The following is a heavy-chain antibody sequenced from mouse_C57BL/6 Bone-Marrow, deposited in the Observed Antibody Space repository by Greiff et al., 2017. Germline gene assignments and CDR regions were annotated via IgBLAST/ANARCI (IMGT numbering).Heavy chain of an antibody. J-gene: IGHJ3*01. D-gene: IGHD1-1*01. V-gene: IGHV1-81*01. Sequence: VQLQQSGAELARPGASVKLSCKASGYTFTSYGISWVKQRTGQGLEWIGEIYPRSGNTYYNEKFKGKATLTADKSSSTAYMELRSLTSEDSAVYFGARVPYYGSSYAWFAYWGQATLVTVSA. CDR2: IYPRSGNT. CDR3: ARVPYYGSSYAWFAY. CDR1: GYTFTSYG.